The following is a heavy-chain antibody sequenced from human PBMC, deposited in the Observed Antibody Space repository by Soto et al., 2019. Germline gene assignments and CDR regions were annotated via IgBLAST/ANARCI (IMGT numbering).Heavy chain of an antibody. CDR3: ARDGLITMSANGYYYYGMDV. Sequence: PGGSLRLSCAVSGFSLSDYYMSWIRQAPGKGLEWVSKISSSGATTDYADSVKGRFTISRDNAKNSLYLQMNSLRAEDTAVYYCARDGLITMSANGYYYYGMDVWGQGTTVTVSS. D-gene: IGHD3-10*02. J-gene: IGHJ6*02. CDR2: ISSSGATT. CDR1: GFSLSDYY. V-gene: IGHV3-11*04.